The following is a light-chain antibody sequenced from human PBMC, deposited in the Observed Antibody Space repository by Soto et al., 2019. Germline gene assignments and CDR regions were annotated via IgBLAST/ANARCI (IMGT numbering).Light chain of an antibody. V-gene: IGKV3-20*01. CDR1: QSVGGNY. CDR2: GAS. J-gene: IGKJ1*01. CDR3: QQYNNSPWT. Sequence: DIVLTQSPGTLSLSPGERATLSCRASQSVGGNYLAWYQLKAGQAPRLLIYGASSRATGIPDRFSGSGSGTDFTLIISRLEAEDFAVYYCQQYNNSPWTFGQGTKVEI.